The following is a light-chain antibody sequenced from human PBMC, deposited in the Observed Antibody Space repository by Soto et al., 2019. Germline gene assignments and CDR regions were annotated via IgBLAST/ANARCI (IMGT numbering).Light chain of an antibody. CDR3: QKSYSTPRT. CDR2: AAS. Sequence: DIQMTQSPSSLSASVGHRVTITCRASQSISSYLNWYQQKPGKAPKLLIYAASSLQSGVPSRFSGSGSGTDFTLTISSLQPEDFATYYCQKSYSTPRTFGQGTRVAIK. CDR1: QSISSY. V-gene: IGKV1-39*01. J-gene: IGKJ1*01.